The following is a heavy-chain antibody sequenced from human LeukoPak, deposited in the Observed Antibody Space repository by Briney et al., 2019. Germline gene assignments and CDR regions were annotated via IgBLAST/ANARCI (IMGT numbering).Heavy chain of an antibody. Sequence: PSETLSLTCAVYGGSFSGYYWSWIRQPPGKGLERIGEINHSGSTNYNPSLKSRVTISVDTSKNQFSLKLSSVTAADTAVYYCARIYYDFWSGYYTPFDYWGQGTLVTVSS. CDR2: INHSGST. V-gene: IGHV4-34*01. CDR3: ARIYYDFWSGYYTPFDY. D-gene: IGHD3-3*01. J-gene: IGHJ4*02. CDR1: GGSFSGYY.